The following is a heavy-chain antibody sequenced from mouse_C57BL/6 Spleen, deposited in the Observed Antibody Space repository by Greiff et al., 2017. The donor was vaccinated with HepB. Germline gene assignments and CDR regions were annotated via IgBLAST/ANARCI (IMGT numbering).Heavy chain of an antibody. CDR1: GFNIKDDY. CDR3: TTGPYYSNYEAMDY. J-gene: IGHJ4*01. V-gene: IGHV14-4*01. CDR2: IDPENGDT. D-gene: IGHD2-5*01. Sequence: EVQLQQSGAELVRPGASVKLSCTASGFNIKDDYMHWVKQRPEQGLEWIGWIDPENGDTEYASKFQGKATITADTSSNTAYLQLSSLTSEDTAVYYWTTGPYYSNYEAMDYWGQGTSVTVSS.